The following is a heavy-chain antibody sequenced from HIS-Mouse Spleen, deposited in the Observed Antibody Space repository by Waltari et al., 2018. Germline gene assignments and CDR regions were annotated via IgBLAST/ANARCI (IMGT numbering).Heavy chain of an antibody. CDR3: AREIPYSSSWYDWYFDL. D-gene: IGHD6-13*01. CDR1: GGSISSSSYY. CDR2: IYYRGRT. J-gene: IGHJ2*01. V-gene: IGHV4-39*07. Sequence: QLQLQESGPGLVKPSETLSLTCTVSGGSISSSSYYWGWIRQPPGKGLEWSGSIYYRGRTYNNPSLKSRVTISVDTSKNQVSLKLSAGTAADTAVYYCAREIPYSSSWYDWYFDLWGRGTLVTVSA.